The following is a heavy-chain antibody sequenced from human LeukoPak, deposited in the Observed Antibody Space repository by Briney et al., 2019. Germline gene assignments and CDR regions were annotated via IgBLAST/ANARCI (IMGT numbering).Heavy chain of an antibody. Sequence: PSETLSLTCTVSGGSVRSTDYYWGWIRQPPGKGLEWIGSIYYSGSTYYNPSLKSRVAISVDTSKNQFSLKLGSVTAADTAVYYCARDVYACSNGVCYRDRFDYWGQGTLVTVSS. CDR2: IYYSGST. J-gene: IGHJ4*02. CDR1: GGSVRSTDYY. CDR3: ARDVYACSNGVCYRDRFDY. V-gene: IGHV4-39*07. D-gene: IGHD2-8*01.